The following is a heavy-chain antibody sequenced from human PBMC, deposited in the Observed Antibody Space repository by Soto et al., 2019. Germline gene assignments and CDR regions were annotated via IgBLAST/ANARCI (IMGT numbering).Heavy chain of an antibody. CDR3: AKDLYQLWFERWERGYFDY. J-gene: IGHJ4*02. D-gene: IGHD3-10*01. CDR1: GFTFSSYA. CDR2: ISGSGGST. Sequence: GGSLRLSCAASGFTFSSYAMSWVRQAPGKGLEWVSAISGSGGSTYYADSVKGRFTISRDNSKNTLYLQMNSLRAEDTAVYYCAKDLYQLWFERWERGYFDYWGQGTLVTVSS. V-gene: IGHV3-23*01.